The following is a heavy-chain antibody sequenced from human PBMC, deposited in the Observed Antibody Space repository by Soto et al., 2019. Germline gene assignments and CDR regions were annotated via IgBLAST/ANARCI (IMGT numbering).Heavy chain of an antibody. CDR2: IIPIFGTA. CDR3: ARDPSSRPNDYGAYGWVGAFDI. J-gene: IGHJ3*02. D-gene: IGHD4-17*01. V-gene: IGHV1-69*12. Sequence: QVQLVQSGAEVKKPGSSVKVSCKASGGTFSSYAISWVRQAPGQGLEWMGGIIPIFGTANYAQKFQGRVTITADESTSTAYMELSSLRSEDTAVYYCARDPSSRPNDYGAYGWVGAFDIWGQGTMVTVSS. CDR1: GGTFSSYA.